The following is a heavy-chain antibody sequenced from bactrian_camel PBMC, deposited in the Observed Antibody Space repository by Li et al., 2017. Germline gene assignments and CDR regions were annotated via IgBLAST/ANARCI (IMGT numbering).Heavy chain of an antibody. D-gene: IGHD2*01. CDR1: GFTFSFYP. Sequence: VQLVESGGGLVQPGGSLTLSCVAPGFTFSFYPMNWVRQAPGKGLEWVTTISSSSGTTFYTNSVKGRFTVSRDNAKNTVYLQLNSLKTEDMAMYYRTTSQSAELGEYNYWGQGTQVTVS. CDR3: TTSQSAELGEYNY. J-gene: IGHJ4*01. CDR2: ISSSSGTT. V-gene: IGHV3S40*01.